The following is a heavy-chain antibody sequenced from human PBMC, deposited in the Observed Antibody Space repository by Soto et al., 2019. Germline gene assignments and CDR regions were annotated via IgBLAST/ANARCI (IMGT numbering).Heavy chain of an antibody. CDR2: IYYSGST. V-gene: IGHV4-59*08. CDR1: GGSISSYY. D-gene: IGHD4-17*01. CDR3: ARIETTVTTSYYFDY. J-gene: IGHJ4*02. Sequence: SETLSLTCTVSGGSISSYYWSWIRQPPGKGLEWIGYIYYSGSTNYNPSLKSRVTISVDTSKNQFSLKLSSVTAADTAMYYCARIETTVTTSYYFDYWGQGTLVTVSS.